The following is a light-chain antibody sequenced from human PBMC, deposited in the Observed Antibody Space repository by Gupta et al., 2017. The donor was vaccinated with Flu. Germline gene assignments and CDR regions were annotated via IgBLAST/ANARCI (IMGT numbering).Light chain of an antibody. Sequence: EIVMTQSPDTLSVSPGERATLSCRASHSVSTNLAWYQLKPGQAPRLLIYGASTRATGIPARFSGSGSGTEFTLTINSLQSEDFAVYYCQEYNNWPPFRTFGGGTKVEIK. CDR3: QEYNNWPPFRT. CDR1: HSVSTN. J-gene: IGKJ4*01. V-gene: IGKV3-15*01. CDR2: GAS.